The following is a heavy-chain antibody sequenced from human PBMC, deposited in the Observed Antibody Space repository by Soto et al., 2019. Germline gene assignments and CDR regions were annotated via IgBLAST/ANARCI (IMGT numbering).Heavy chain of an antibody. CDR3: AKAGEKWGSTSCHAFDY. V-gene: IGHV3-23*01. Sequence: GGSLRLSCAASGFTFSSYAMSWVRQAPGKGLEWVSAISGSGGSTYYADSVKGRFTISRDNSKNTLYLQMNSLRAEDRAVDYCAKAGEKWGSTSCHAFDYWGQGTLVTVSS. CDR1: GFTFSSYA. J-gene: IGHJ4*02. CDR2: ISGSGGST. D-gene: IGHD2-2*01.